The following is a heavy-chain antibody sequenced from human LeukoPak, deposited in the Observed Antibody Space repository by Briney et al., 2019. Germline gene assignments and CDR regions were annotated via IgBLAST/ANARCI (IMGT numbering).Heavy chain of an antibody. J-gene: IGHJ2*01. D-gene: IGHD6-25*01. CDR1: SGSISSYY. CDR2: IYYSGST. CDR3: ARQGGGFWYFDL. Sequence: SETLSLTCTVSSGSISSYYWSWIRQPPGKGLEWIGYIYYSGSTNYNPSLKSRVTISVDTSKNQFSLKLSSVTAADTAVYYCARQGGGFWYFDLWGRGTLVTVSS. V-gene: IGHV4-59*08.